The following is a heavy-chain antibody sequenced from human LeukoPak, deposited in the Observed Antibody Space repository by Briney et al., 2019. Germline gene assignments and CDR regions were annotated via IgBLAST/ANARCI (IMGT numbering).Heavy chain of an antibody. V-gene: IGHV3-23*01. CDR1: GFTFSSYA. CDR2: ISGSGGSI. J-gene: IGHJ4*02. D-gene: IGHD6-6*01. Sequence: PGGSLRLSCAASGFTFSSYAMSWVRQAPGKGLEWVSAISGSGGSIYYADSVKGRFTISRDNSKNTLYLQMNSLRAEDTAVYYCAQALLTYSSSSAYWGQGTLVTVSS. CDR3: AQALLTYSSSSAY.